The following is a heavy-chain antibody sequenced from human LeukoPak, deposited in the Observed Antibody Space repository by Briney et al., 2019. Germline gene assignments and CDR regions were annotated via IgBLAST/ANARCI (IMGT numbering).Heavy chain of an antibody. J-gene: IGHJ5*02. CDR1: GGSISSYS. CDR2: ISSTGST. V-gene: IGHV4-59*01. Sequence: PSETLSLTCTVSGGSISSYSWSWIRQPPGKGLEWIGYISSTGSTNYNPSLKSRVTISVDTSENQFSLKLSSVTAADTAVYYCARAYGDTPYNWFDPWGQGTLVTVSS. D-gene: IGHD4-17*01. CDR3: ARAYGDTPYNWFDP.